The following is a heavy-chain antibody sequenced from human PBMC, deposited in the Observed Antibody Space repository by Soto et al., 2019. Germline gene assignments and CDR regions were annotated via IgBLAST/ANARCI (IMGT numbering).Heavy chain of an antibody. J-gene: IGHJ4*02. CDR1: GYTFTSYG. CDR3: ARAPYLPYYDSSGVVQPDY. Sequence: QVQLVQSGAEVKKPGASVKVSCKASGYTFTSYGISWVRQAPGQGLEWMGWISAYNGNTNYAQKLQGRVTMTTDTSTSTAYMELRSLRSDDTAVYYCARAPYLPYYDSSGVVQPDYWGQGTLVTVSS. V-gene: IGHV1-18*04. D-gene: IGHD3-22*01. CDR2: ISAYNGNT.